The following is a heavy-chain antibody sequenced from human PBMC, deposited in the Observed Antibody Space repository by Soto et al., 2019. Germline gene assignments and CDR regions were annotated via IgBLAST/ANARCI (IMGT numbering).Heavy chain of an antibody. J-gene: IGHJ4*02. CDR1: TSSLSSGGCY. CDR2: IYYSGST. Sequence: SETLSLTCTVSTSSLSSGGCYWSWIRQHPGKGLEWIGYIYYSGSTYYNPSLKSRVTISGDTSKNQFSLNLTSVTAADTAVYRCARSRGGEVYFDSWRKGTLVTVCS. D-gene: IGHD3-10*01. CDR3: ARSRGGEVYFDS. V-gene: IGHV4-31*02.